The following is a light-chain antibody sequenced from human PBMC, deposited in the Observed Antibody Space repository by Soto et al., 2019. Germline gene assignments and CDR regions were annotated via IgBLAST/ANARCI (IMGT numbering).Light chain of an antibody. CDR1: SGDVAAYNY. Sequence: QPVLTQPASVSGSPGQSITISCTGTSGDVAAYNYVSWYQQYPGKAPKLMIYEVSNRPSGVSNRFSGSKSGNTASLTISGLQAEDEADYYCTSYTTSTTVVFGTATKLTVL. J-gene: IGLJ1*01. CDR3: TSYTTSTTVV. V-gene: IGLV2-14*01. CDR2: EVS.